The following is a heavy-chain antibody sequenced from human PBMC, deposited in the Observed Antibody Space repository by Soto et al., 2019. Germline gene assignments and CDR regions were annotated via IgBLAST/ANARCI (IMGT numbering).Heavy chain of an antibody. CDR1: GFTVSTNY. CDR3: AREAAIAYDY. J-gene: IGHJ4*02. D-gene: IGHD6-13*01. CDR2: IYSGGNT. Sequence: EVQLVESGGGLIQPGGSLRLSCAASGFTVSTNYMNWVRQAPGKGLEWVSVIYSGGNTYYADSVKGRFTISRDNSKNTRYLQMNSLRAEDTAVYYCAREAAIAYDYWGQGTLVTVSS. V-gene: IGHV3-53*01.